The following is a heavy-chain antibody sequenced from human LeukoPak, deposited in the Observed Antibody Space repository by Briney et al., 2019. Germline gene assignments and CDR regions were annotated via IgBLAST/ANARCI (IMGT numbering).Heavy chain of an antibody. CDR2: IYYSGST. CDR1: VGSVSSGSYY. V-gene: IGHV4-61*01. D-gene: IGHD3-10*01. CDR3: ARDRGVPLWFGEYWFDP. Sequence: SETLSLTCTVSVGSVSSGSYYWSWIRQPPGKGLEWIGDIYYSGSTNYNPSLKSRVTISVYTSQNQFSLKLSSVTAAATAVYYCARDRGVPLWFGEYWFDPWGQGTLVTVSS. J-gene: IGHJ5*02.